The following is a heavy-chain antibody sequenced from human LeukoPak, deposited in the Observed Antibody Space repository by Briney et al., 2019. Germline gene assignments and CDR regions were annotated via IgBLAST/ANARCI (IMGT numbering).Heavy chain of an antibody. CDR3: ATYDSSGYYLADY. V-gene: IGHV3-23*01. D-gene: IGHD3-22*01. CDR1: GFTFSSYA. Sequence: GGSLRLSCAASGFTFSSYAMSWVRQAPGKGLEWFSAISGSGGSTYYADSVKGRFTISRDNSKNTLYLQMNSLRAEDTAVYYCATYDSSGYYLADYWGQGTLVTVSS. J-gene: IGHJ4*02. CDR2: ISGSGGST.